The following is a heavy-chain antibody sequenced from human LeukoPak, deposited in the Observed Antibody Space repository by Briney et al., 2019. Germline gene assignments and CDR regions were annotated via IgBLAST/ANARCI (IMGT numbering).Heavy chain of an antibody. D-gene: IGHD4-11*01. CDR1: GGTFSSYA. Sequence: GASVKVSCKASGGTFSSYAISWVRQAPGQGLEWMGRIIPILGIANYAQKFQGRVTITADKSTSTAYMELSSLRSEDTAVYYCAEDDYSNYSVDYWGQGTLVTVSS. J-gene: IGHJ4*02. V-gene: IGHV1-69*04. CDR2: IIPILGIA. CDR3: AEDDYSNYSVDY.